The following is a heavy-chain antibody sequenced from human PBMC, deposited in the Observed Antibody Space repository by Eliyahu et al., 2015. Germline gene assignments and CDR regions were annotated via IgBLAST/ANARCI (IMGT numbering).Heavy chain of an antibody. V-gene: IGHV3-23*01. D-gene: IGHD6-19*01. CDR3: VKDPPADSTVAY. Sequence: GKGLEWVSGISGSGRSTDYADSVKGRFIISRDNSRRTLYLQMNALRAEDTAVYYCVKDPPADSTVAYWGQGTLVTVSS. J-gene: IGHJ4*02. CDR2: ISGSGRST.